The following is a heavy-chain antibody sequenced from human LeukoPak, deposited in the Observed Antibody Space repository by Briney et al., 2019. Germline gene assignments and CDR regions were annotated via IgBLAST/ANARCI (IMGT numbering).Heavy chain of an antibody. CDR1: GGSISSYY. V-gene: IGHV4-59*01. Sequence: ETLSLTCTVSGGSISSYYWSWIRQPPGKGLEWIGYIYYSGSTNYNPSLKSRVTISVDTSKNQFSLKLSSVTAADTAVYYCAAKGLWIQGFQHWGQGTLVTVSS. CDR2: IYYSGST. D-gene: IGHD5-18*01. CDR3: AAKGLWIQGFQH. J-gene: IGHJ1*01.